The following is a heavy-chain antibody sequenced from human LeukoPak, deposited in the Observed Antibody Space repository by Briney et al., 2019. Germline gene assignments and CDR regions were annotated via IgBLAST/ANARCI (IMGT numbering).Heavy chain of an antibody. CDR2: MNPNGGGT. D-gene: IGHD4-23*01. Sequence: SVKLSCKPSGNTFTGHYIHSVPRAPGQGLGGMGWMNPNGGGTSYIQMFQGRVTLTRDTSISTAYMELSSLRSHDTAVYYCARDGYGGDSFDLWGQGTLVTVSS. V-gene: IGHV1-2*02. J-gene: IGHJ4*02. CDR1: GNTFTGHY. CDR3: ARDGYGGDSFDL.